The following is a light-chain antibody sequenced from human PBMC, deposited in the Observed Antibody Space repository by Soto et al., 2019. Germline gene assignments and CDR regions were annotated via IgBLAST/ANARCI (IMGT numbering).Light chain of an antibody. CDR3: QQYGSAPFT. CDR1: QSVSSSY. V-gene: IGKV3-20*01. J-gene: IGKJ3*01. Sequence: EIVLTQSPGTLSLSPGERATLSCRASQSVSSSYLAWYQQKPGQAPRLLIYGASSRATGIPDRFSGSGSGTDFTLTISRLEPEDLAVYYCQQYGSAPFTFGPGTKVDIE. CDR2: GAS.